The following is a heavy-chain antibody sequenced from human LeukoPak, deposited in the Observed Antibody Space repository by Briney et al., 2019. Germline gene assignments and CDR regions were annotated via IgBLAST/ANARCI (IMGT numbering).Heavy chain of an antibody. J-gene: IGHJ4*02. CDR3: ARVRYVATGDPYYFDY. CDR2: ISAYNGKT. D-gene: IGHD5-12*01. Sequence: GASVKVSCKASGYTFTSYGISWVRQAPGQGLEWMGWISAYNGKTNYAQKLQGRVTMTTDTSTSTAYMELRSLRSDDTAVYYCARVRYVATGDPYYFDYWGQGTLVTVSS. V-gene: IGHV1-18*01. CDR1: GYTFTSYG.